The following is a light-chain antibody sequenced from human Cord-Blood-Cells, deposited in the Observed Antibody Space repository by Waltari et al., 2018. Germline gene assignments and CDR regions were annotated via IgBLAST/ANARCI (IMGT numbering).Light chain of an antibody. Sequence: DIQMTQSPSSLSASVGDRFTITCKASQDISNYLNWYQQKPGKAPKLLIYDASNLETGVPSRFSGSGSGTDFTFTISSLQPEDIATYYCQQYDNLPLTFGGGTKVEIK. CDR3: QQYDNLPLT. CDR1: QDISNY. V-gene: IGKV1-33*01. J-gene: IGKJ4*01. CDR2: DAS.